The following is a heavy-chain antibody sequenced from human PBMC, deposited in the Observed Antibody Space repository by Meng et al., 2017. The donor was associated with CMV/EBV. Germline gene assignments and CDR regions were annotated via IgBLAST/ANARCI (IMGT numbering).Heavy chain of an antibody. V-gene: IGHV1-69*10. J-gene: IGHJ5*02. CDR1: GGTFSSYS. CDR2: IIPILGIA. Sequence: SVKVSCKASGGTFSSYSISRVRQAPGQGLEWMGGIIPILGIANYAQKFQGRVTITADKSTSTAYMELSSLRSEDTAVYYCARDGYCSSNSCPGPGWVDPWGQGTLVTVSS. D-gene: IGHD2-2*01. CDR3: ARDGYCSSNSCPGPGWVDP.